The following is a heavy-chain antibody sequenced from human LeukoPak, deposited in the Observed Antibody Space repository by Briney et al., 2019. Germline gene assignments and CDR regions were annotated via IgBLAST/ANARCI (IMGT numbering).Heavy chain of an antibody. CDR3: AREKGNSYGYDY. V-gene: IGHV4-39*07. CDR2: VYYSGKT. D-gene: IGHD5-18*01. CDR1: GGSLITANFF. J-gene: IGHJ4*02. Sequence: PSETLSLTCAVSGGSLITANFFWGWIRQPPGKGLEWIGSVYYSGKTYYNPSLKSRVSISVDTSKNQFSLKLSSVTAADTAVYYCAREKGNSYGYDYWGQGTLVTVSS.